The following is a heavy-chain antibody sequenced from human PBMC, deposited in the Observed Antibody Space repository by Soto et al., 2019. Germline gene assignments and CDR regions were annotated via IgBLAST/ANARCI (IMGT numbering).Heavy chain of an antibody. V-gene: IGHV1-69*13. D-gene: IGHD6-13*01. CDR3: SRFGIAAAGTGFFFQH. J-gene: IGHJ1*01. CDR1: GGTFSSYA. Sequence: ASVKVSCKASGGTFSSYAISWVRQAPGQGLEWMGGIIPIFGTANYTQKFQGRVTITADESTSTAYMELSSLRSEDTAVYYCSRFGIAAAGTGFFFQHWGQGTLVTVSS. CDR2: IIPIFGTA.